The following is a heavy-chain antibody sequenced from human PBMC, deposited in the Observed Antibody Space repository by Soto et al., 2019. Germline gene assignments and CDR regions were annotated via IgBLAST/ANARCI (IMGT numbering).Heavy chain of an antibody. Sequence: PSATLSLTCTVSGGSISSYYWSWIRQPAGKGLEWIGRIYTSGSTNYNPSLKSRVTMSVDTSKNQFSLKLSSVTAADTAVYYCAREQQTVPAANPFDYWGQGTLVTVSS. D-gene: IGHD2-2*01. J-gene: IGHJ4*02. CDR3: AREQQTVPAANPFDY. CDR1: GGSISSYY. CDR2: IYTSGST. V-gene: IGHV4-4*07.